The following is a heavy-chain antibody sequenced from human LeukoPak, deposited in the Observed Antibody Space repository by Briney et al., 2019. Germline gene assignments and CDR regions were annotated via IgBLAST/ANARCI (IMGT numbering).Heavy chain of an antibody. CDR3: AKDEFVASDFTGAFDI. CDR2: ISWNSGSI. V-gene: IGHV3-9*03. CDR1: GFTFDDYA. J-gene: IGHJ3*02. D-gene: IGHD2-8*02. Sequence: GRSLRLSCAASGFTFDDYAMHWVRQAPGKGLEWVSGISWNSGSIGYADSVKGRFTISRDNAKNSLYLQMNSLRAEDMALYYCAKDEFVASDFTGAFDIWGQGTMVAVSS.